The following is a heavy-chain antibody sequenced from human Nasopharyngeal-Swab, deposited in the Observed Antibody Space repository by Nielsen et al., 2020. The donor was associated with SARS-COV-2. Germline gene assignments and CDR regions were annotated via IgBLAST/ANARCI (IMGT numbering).Heavy chain of an antibody. J-gene: IGHJ4*02. CDR3: ARQYRDGYNLDY. D-gene: IGHD5-24*01. CDR1: GFTVSSNY. V-gene: IGHV3-53*05. Sequence: GESLKISCEASGFTVSSNYMSWVRRAPGKGLEWVSVIYSDGSTSYADSVKGRFTISRDKSKNTLYLQMNSLRAEDTAVYYCARQYRDGYNLDYWGQGTLVTVSS. CDR2: IYSDGST.